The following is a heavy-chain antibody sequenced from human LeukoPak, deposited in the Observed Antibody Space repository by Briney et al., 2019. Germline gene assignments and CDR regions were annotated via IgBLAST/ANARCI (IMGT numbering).Heavy chain of an antibody. CDR2: IYYSGST. V-gene: IGHV4-31*03. D-gene: IGHD4-17*01. J-gene: IGHJ3*02. CDR3: ARGLTTVTFPDAFDI. Sequence: SQTLSLTCTVSGGPISSGGYYWSWIRQHPGKGLEWIGYIYYSGSTYYNPSLKSRVTISVDTSKNQFSLKLCSVTAADTAVYYCARGLTTVTFPDAFDIWGQGTMVTVSS. CDR1: GGPISSGGYY.